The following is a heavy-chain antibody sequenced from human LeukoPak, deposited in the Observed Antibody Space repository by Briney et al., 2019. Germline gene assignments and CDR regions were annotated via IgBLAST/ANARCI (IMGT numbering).Heavy chain of an antibody. J-gene: IGHJ4*02. V-gene: IGHV4-34*01. D-gene: IGHD3-9*01. CDR3: ARGASYYDILTGYYNANYYFDY. CDR1: GGSFSGYY. Sequence: KPSETLSLTCAVYGGSFSGYYWSWIRQPPGKGLEWIGEINHSGSTNYNPSLKSRVTISVDTSKNQFSLKLSSVTAADTAVYYCARGASYYDILTGYYNANYYFDYWGQGTLVTVSS. CDR2: INHSGST.